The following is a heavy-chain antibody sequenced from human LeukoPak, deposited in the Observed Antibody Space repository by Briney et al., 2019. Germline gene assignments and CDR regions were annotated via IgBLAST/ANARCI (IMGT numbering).Heavy chain of an antibody. D-gene: IGHD1-26*01. CDR2: IWPGDSDT. CDR1: GYNFNNYW. CDR3: ARREGGSYHNWFDP. J-gene: IGHJ5*02. V-gene: IGHV5-51*01. Sequence: GESLKISCKGSGYNFNNYWIGWVRQMPGKGLEWMGIIWPGDSDTRYSPSFQGQVTISADKSISTAYLQWSSLKASDTAMYYCARREGGSYHNWFDPWGQGTLVTVSS.